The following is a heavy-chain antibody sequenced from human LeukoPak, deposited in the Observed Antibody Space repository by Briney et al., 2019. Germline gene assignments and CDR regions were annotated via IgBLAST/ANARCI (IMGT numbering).Heavy chain of an antibody. CDR3: ARDSRQDYYDSSGYLWFAFDI. V-gene: IGHV3-53*01. Sequence: GGSLRLSCAASGFTVSNNYMSWVRQAPGKGLEWVSVIYSGGSTYYADSVKGRFTISRDNSKNTLYPQMNSLRAEDTAVYYCARDSRQDYYDSSGYLWFAFDIWGQGTMVTVSS. CDR2: IYSGGST. D-gene: IGHD3-22*01. J-gene: IGHJ3*02. CDR1: GFTVSNNY.